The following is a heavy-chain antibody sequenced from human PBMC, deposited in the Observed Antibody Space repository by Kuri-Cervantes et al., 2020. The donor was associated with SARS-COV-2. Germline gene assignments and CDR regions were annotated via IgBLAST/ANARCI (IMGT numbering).Heavy chain of an antibody. D-gene: IGHD3-10*01. CDR3: ASVNYYGSGSYSGRFDY. Sequence: SVKVSCKASGGTFSSYAISWVRQAPGQGLEWMGGIIPIFGIANYAQKFQGRATITADKSTSTAYMELSSLRSEDTAVYYCASVNYYGSGSYSGRFDYWGQGTLVTVSS. CDR2: IIPIFGIA. V-gene: IGHV1-69*10. CDR1: GGTFSSYA. J-gene: IGHJ4*02.